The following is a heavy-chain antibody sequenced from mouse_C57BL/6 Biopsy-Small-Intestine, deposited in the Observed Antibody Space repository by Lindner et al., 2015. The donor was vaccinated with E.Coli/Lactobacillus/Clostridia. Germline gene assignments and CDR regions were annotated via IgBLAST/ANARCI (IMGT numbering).Heavy chain of an antibody. CDR1: GYTFTDYR. V-gene: IGHV1-18*01. CDR3: ARDFMGSFDY. D-gene: IGHD1-1*01. Sequence: KVSCKPSGYTFTDYRIDWVRQAPGQRLEWMGWVNPKSGDTHYVQKFQGRVAMTRDTSISTAYMELRGLTSDDTAMYYCARDFMGSFDYWGQGTLVTVSS. J-gene: IGHJ4*01. CDR2: VNPKSGDT.